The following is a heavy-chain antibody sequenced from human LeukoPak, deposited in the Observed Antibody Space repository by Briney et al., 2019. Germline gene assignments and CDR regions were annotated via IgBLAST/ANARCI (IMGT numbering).Heavy chain of an antibody. V-gene: IGHV4-59*01. CDR1: GVSISSYY. CDR3: ARGNSGYDYAFDI. CDR2: IFYSVNT. D-gene: IGHD5-12*01. Sequence: SETLSLTCTVSGVSISSYYWNWIRQPPGKGLEWIGYIFYSVNTNYNPSLKSRVTISLDTSKNQFSLRVSSVTSADTAVYYCARGNSGYDYAFDIWGQGTMVTVSS. J-gene: IGHJ3*02.